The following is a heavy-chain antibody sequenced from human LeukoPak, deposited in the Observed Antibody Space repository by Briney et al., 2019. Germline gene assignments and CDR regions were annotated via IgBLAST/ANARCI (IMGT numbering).Heavy chain of an antibody. CDR3: ARALLWFGGYYFDY. J-gene: IGHJ4*02. CDR1: GFTFSSYW. D-gene: IGHD3-10*01. V-gene: IGHV3-74*01. Sequence: SGGSLRLSCAASGFTFSSYWMHWVRQAPGKGLVWVSRINSDGSSTSYADSVKGRFTISRDNAKNMLYLQMNSLRAEDTAVYYCARALLWFGGYYFDYWGQGTLVTVSS. CDR2: INSDGSST.